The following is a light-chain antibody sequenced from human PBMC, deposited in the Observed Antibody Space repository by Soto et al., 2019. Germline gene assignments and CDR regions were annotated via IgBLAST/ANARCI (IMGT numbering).Light chain of an antibody. CDR2: DAS. CDR1: QSVWTY. J-gene: IGKJ5*01. Sequence: EIVLTQSPATLSLYPGERATLSCRASQSVWTYLAWYQQKRGQAPRLLMYDASNRASGVPARFSGSGSGTDFTLTISSLEPEDFAVYYCQQSNNWPRSNFGQGTRLEIK. CDR3: QQSNNWPRSN. V-gene: IGKV3-11*01.